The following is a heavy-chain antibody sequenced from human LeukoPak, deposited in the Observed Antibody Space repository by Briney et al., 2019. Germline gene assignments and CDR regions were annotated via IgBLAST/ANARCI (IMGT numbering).Heavy chain of an antibody. D-gene: IGHD7-27*01. J-gene: IGHJ4*02. V-gene: IGHV3-48*02. CDR2: ISGGTDVI. CDR3: GTGDPRFDF. Sequence: QPGGSLRLSCAASGFSFRTYSMNWVRQAPGKGLEWVSYISGGTDVIYYTDSVKGRFTISRDDAKSSVYLQMNSLRDEDTAVYYCGTGDPRFDFWGQGILVTVSS. CDR1: GFSFRTYS.